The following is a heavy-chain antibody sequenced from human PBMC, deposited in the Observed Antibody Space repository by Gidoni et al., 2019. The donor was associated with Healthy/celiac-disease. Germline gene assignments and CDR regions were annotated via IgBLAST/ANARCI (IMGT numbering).Heavy chain of an antibody. D-gene: IGHD6-13*01. CDR3: ARDPQQLPKGSSYYYYMDV. CDR1: GYTFPSYA. CDR2: INAGNGNT. Sequence: QVQLVQSGAEVKKPGASVKVSCKASGYTFPSYAMHWVRQAPGQRLEWMGWINAGNGNTKYSQKFQGRVTITRDTSASTAYMELSSLRSEDTAVYYCARDPQQLPKGSSYYYYMDVWGKGTTVTVSS. V-gene: IGHV1-3*01. J-gene: IGHJ6*03.